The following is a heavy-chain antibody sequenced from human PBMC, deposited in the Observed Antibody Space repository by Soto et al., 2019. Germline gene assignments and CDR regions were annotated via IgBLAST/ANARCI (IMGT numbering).Heavy chain of an antibody. Sequence: SETLSLTCTVSGGSISSYYWSWIRQPPGKGLEWIGYTYYSGSTNYNPSLKSRVTISVDTSKNQFSLKLSSVTAADTAVYYCARFQRGIMITFGGVAYSDYWGQGTLVTVSS. J-gene: IGHJ4*02. CDR3: ARFQRGIMITFGGVAYSDY. CDR1: GGSISSYY. D-gene: IGHD3-16*01. V-gene: IGHV4-59*01. CDR2: TYYSGST.